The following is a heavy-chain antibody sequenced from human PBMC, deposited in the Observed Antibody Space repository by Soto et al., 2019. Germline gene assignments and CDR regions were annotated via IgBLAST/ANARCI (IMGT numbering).Heavy chain of an antibody. CDR3: AKDGARIAAAGTPQYFQH. V-gene: IGHV3-23*01. Sequence: GGSPRLSCAASGFTFSSYAMSWVRQAPGNGLEWVSAISGSGGSTYYADSVKGRFTISRDNSKNTLYLQMNSLRAEDTAVYYCAKDGARIAAAGTPQYFQHWGQGTLVTVSS. J-gene: IGHJ1*01. CDR2: ISGSGGST. CDR1: GFTFSSYA. D-gene: IGHD6-13*01.